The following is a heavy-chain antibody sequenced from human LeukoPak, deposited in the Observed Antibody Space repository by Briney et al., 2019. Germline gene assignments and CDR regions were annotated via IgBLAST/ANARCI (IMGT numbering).Heavy chain of an antibody. CDR2: IRYDGSNK. D-gene: IGHD1-26*01. V-gene: IGHV3-30*02. J-gene: IGHJ3*02. CDR1: GFTFSNYV. CDR3: AKSIIVGGTVDAFDI. Sequence: PGGSLRLSCAASGFTFSNYVMHWVRQGPGKGLEWVTFIRYDGSNKYYADSVKGRFTISRDNSKNTLYLQMNSLRSEDTAVYYCAKSIIVGGTVDAFDIWGQGTMVTVSS.